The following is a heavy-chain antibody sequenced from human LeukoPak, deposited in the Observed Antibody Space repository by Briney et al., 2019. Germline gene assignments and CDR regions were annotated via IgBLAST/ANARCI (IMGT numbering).Heavy chain of an antibody. D-gene: IGHD5-12*01. Sequence: SETLSLTCTVSGGSISSSSYDWGWIRQPPGKGLEWIGSINYSGNTYYNPSLKSRVTVSVDTSKNQFSLKLSSVTAADTAVYYCAREGRGYSGYARYWGQGTLVTVSS. V-gene: IGHV4-39*02. J-gene: IGHJ4*02. CDR3: AREGRGYSGYARY. CDR1: GGSISSSSYD. CDR2: INYSGNT.